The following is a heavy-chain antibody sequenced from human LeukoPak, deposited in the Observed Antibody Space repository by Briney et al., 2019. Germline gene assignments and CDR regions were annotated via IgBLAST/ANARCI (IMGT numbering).Heavy chain of an antibody. V-gene: IGHV3-23*01. J-gene: IGHJ4*02. Sequence: GGSLRLSCAASGFTFSSYAMSWVRQAPGKGLEWVSAISGSGGSTYYADSVKGRFTISRDNSKNTLYLQMNSLRAEDTAVYCCAKTYDSSGYYDIDYFDYWGQGTLVTVSP. D-gene: IGHD3-22*01. CDR3: AKTYDSSGYYDIDYFDY. CDR1: GFTFSSYA. CDR2: ISGSGGST.